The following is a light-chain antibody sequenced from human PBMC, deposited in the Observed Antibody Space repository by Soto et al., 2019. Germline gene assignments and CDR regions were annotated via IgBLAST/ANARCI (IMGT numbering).Light chain of an antibody. CDR3: SSYTSISTYV. Sequence: QSVLSQPACVSGSPGQSITISCTATSSDVGGFNYVSWVQQHPGKAPKLMIYEVSNRPSGVSNRFSGSKSGNTASLTISGLQAEDEADYYCSSYTSISTYVFGTGTKVTAL. V-gene: IGLV2-14*01. CDR1: SSDVGGFNY. J-gene: IGLJ1*01. CDR2: EVS.